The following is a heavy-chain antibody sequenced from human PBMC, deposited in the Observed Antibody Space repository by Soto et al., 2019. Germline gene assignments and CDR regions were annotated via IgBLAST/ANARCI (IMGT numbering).Heavy chain of an antibody. CDR1: SGSISSSNW. V-gene: IGHV4-4*02. D-gene: IGHD3-10*01. J-gene: IGHJ3*02. CDR2: IYHSGST. CDR3: ARVTMVRGRQPQDAFDI. Sequence: SETLSLTCAVSSGSISSSNWWSWVRQPPGKGLEWIGEIYHSGSTNYNPSLKSRVTISVDKSKNQFSLKLSSVTAADTAVYYCARVTMVRGRQPQDAFDIWGQGTMVTVSS.